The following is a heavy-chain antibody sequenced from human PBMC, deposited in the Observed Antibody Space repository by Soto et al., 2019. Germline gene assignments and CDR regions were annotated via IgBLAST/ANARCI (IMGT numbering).Heavy chain of an antibody. CDR3: ARESYSSSWDLSFDY. V-gene: IGHV1-3*01. Sequence: ASVKVSCKASGYTFTSYAMHWVRQAPGQRLEWMGWINAGNGNTKYSQKFQGRVTITRDTSASTAYMELSSLRSEDTAVYYRARESYSSSWDLSFDYWGQGTLVTVSS. J-gene: IGHJ4*02. CDR2: INAGNGNT. CDR1: GYTFTSYA. D-gene: IGHD6-13*01.